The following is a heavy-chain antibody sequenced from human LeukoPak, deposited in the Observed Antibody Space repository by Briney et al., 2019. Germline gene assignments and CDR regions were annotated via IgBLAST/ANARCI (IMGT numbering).Heavy chain of an antibody. CDR1: GFTFSNYW. CDR3: ARGGGLDV. J-gene: IGHJ6*02. Sequence: GGSLRLSCAVSGFTFSNYWMTWVHQAPGKGLEWVASINHNGNVNYYVDSVKGRFTISRDNAKNSLYLQMSNLRAEDTAVYFCARGGGLDVWGQGATVTVSS. CDR2: INHNGNVN. V-gene: IGHV3-7*03. D-gene: IGHD3-16*01.